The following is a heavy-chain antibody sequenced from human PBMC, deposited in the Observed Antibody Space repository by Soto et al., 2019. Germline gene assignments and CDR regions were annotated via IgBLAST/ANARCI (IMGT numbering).Heavy chain of an antibody. CDR1: GFIFSSYA. Sequence: QVQLVESGGGVVQPGRSLRLSCAASGFIFSSYAMHWVRQAPGKGLEWVAFISDDGSSKYYADSVKGRFTISRDNSKNTLYLQMNSLSAEDTAVYYCPRADLTVTLSVFDPWGQGTLVTVSS. CDR2: ISDDGSSK. V-gene: IGHV3-30-3*01. J-gene: IGHJ5*02. D-gene: IGHD4-17*01. CDR3: PRADLTVTLSVFDP.